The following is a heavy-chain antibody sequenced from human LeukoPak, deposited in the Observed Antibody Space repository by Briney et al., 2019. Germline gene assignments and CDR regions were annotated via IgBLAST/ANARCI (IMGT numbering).Heavy chain of an antibody. CDR2: IYYSGST. CDR3: AGYSSSWLYYFDY. CDR1: GGSISSSSYY. J-gene: IGHJ4*02. Sequence: SETLSLTCTVSGGSISSSSYYWGWIRQPPGKGLEWIGSIYYSGSTYYNPSLKSRVTISVDTSKNQFSLKLSSVTAADTAVYYCAGYSSSWLYYFDYWGQGTLVTVSS. V-gene: IGHV4-39*07. D-gene: IGHD6-13*01.